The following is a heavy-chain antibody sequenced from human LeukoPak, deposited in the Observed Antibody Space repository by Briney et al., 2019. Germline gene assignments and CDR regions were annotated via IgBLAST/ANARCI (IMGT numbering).Heavy chain of an antibody. CDR3: ARGPRITIFGVVKNKGTFDY. Sequence: PSETLSLTCTVSGGSISSYYWSWIRQPAGKGLEWIGRIYTSGSTNYNPSLKSRVTISVDTSKNQLSLKLSSVTAADTAVYYCARGPRITIFGVVKNKGTFDYWGQGTLVTVSS. CDR2: IYTSGST. CDR1: GGSISSYY. J-gene: IGHJ4*02. D-gene: IGHD3-3*01. V-gene: IGHV4-4*07.